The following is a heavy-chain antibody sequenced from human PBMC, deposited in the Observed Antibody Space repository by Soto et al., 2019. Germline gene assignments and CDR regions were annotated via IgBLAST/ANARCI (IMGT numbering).Heavy chain of an antibody. Sequence: QVQLVQSGAEVKKPGASVKVSCKTSGFTFTSYCMHWVRQAPGQGLEWMGIINPSGGGTSYAQKSQGRVTMTRDTSTSTAYMEMSSLRYEDTAMYYCATYYCAREGSSGWAFDYWGQGTLVTVSS. CDR2: INPSGGGT. D-gene: IGHD6-19*01. CDR1: GFTFTSYC. V-gene: IGHV1-46*01. CDR3: ATYYCAREGSSGWAFDY. J-gene: IGHJ4*02.